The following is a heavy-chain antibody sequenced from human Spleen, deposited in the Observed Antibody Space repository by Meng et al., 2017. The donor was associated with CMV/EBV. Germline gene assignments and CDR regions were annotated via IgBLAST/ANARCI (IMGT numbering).Heavy chain of an antibody. CDR3: ARPRYDILTGYAPGDY. D-gene: IGHD3-9*01. Sequence: EVQLVESGGXXXXXGXSLXLSCAACGFTFSSYSMNWVRQAPGKGLEWVSSISSSSSYIYYADSVKGRFTISRDNAKNSLYLQMNSLRAEDTAVYYCARPRYDILTGYAPGDYWGQGTLVTVSS. CDR2: ISSSSSYI. J-gene: IGHJ4*02. CDR1: GFTFSSYS. V-gene: IGHV3-21*01.